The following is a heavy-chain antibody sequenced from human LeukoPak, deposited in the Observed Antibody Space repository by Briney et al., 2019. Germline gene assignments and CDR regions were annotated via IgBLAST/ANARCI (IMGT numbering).Heavy chain of an antibody. CDR2: IYTSGST. J-gene: IGHJ5*02. D-gene: IGHD2-15*01. Sequence: SQTLSLTCTVSGGSISSGSYYWSWIRQPAGKGLEWIGRIYTSGSTNYNPSLKSRVTISVDTSKNQFSLKLSTVTAADTAVYYCARDVADCSGGSCYSWFDPWGQGTLVTVSS. CDR1: GGSISSGSYY. V-gene: IGHV4-61*02. CDR3: ARDVADCSGGSCYSWFDP.